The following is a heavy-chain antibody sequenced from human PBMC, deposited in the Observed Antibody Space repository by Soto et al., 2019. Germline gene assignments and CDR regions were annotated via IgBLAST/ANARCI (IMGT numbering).Heavy chain of an antibody. CDR3: ARDQFAIFGVVISYYYDGMDV. CDR1: GFTFSRYW. V-gene: IGHV3-7*03. CDR2: IKQDGSAK. Sequence: GGSLRLSCAASGFTFSRYWMSWVRQAPGKGLEWVANIKQDGSAKYYVDSVKGRFTISRDNAKNSLYLQMNSLRAEDTAVYYCARDQFAIFGVVISYYYDGMDVWGQGTTVTVSS. J-gene: IGHJ6*02. D-gene: IGHD3-3*01.